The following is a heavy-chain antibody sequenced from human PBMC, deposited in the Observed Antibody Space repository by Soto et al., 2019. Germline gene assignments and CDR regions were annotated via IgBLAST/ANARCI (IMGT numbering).Heavy chain of an antibody. D-gene: IGHD1-20*01. V-gene: IGHV4-30-4*02. CDR1: GGSIDTSDYY. J-gene: IGHJ2*01. CDR2: IFHSGDT. Sequence: PSDTLSLTCTVSGGSIDTSDYYWSWIRQQPGKGLEWIGYIFHSGDTYYNPSLTSRLAFSVDTSKNQFSLRLTSVTVADTAIYFCARHPRITRGWHFDLWGRGTLVTVSS. CDR3: ARHPRITRGWHFDL.